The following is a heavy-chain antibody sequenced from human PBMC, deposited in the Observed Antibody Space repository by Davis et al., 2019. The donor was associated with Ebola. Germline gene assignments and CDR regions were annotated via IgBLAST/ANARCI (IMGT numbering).Heavy chain of an antibody. CDR1: GGSISSYY. CDR3: ARDRGRGSLTQYYFDY. D-gene: IGHD3-16*01. J-gene: IGHJ4*02. CDR2: IYYSGST. V-gene: IGHV4-59*12. Sequence: SETLSLTCTVSGGSISSYYWSWIRQPPGKGLEWIGYIYYSGSTYYNPSLKSRVTISVDTSKNQFSLKLSSVTAADTAVYYCARDRGRGSLTQYYFDYWGQGTLVTVSS.